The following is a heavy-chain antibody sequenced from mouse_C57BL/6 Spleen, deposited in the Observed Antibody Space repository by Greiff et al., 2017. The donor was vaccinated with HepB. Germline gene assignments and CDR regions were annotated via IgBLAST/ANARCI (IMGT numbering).Heavy chain of an antibody. Sequence: VQLQQSGPELVKPGASVKMSCKASGYTFTDYYMHWVKQKPGKGLEWIGEIYPGSGNTYYNEKFKGKATLTADTSSSTAYMQLSSLTSEDSAVYFCAREGGFDYWGQGTTLTVSS. V-gene: IGHV1-83*01. CDR3: REGGFDY. J-gene: IGHJ2*01. CDR2: YPGSGNTY. D-gene: IGHD1-1*02. CDR1: YTFTDYYM.